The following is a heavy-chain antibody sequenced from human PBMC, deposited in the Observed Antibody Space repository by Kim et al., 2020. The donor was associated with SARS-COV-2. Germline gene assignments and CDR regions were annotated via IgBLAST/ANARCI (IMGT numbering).Heavy chain of an antibody. V-gene: IGHV1-69*13. CDR1: GGTFSSYA. J-gene: IGHJ6*02. CDR3: GGATNPAEGYGMDV. CDR2: IIPIFGTA. Sequence: SVKVSCKASGGTFSSYAISWVRQAPGQGLEWMGGIIPIFGTANYAQKFQGRVTITADESTSTAYMELSSLRSEDTAGYYCGGATNPAEGYGMDVWGQGTTVTVSS. D-gene: IGHD1-26*01.